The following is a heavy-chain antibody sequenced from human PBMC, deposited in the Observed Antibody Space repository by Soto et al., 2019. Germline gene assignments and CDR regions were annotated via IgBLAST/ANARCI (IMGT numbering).Heavy chain of an antibody. CDR2: VNWNGGST. CDR3: AKERSSGWSFDY. CDR1: GFTFDDYG. J-gene: IGHJ4*02. D-gene: IGHD6-19*01. Sequence: PGGSLRLSCAASGFTFDDYGMSWARQAPGKGLEWVSGVNWNGGSTGYADSVKGRFTISRDNAKNSLYLQMNSLRAEDTAVFYCAKERSSGWSFDYWGQGTLVTVSS. V-gene: IGHV3-20*04.